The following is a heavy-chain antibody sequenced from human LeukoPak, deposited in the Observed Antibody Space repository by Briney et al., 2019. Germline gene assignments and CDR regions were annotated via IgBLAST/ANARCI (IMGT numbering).Heavy chain of an antibody. V-gene: IGHV4-30-4*01. CDR1: GGSISGGDYY. Sequence: SETLSLTRTVSGGSISGGDYYWSWIRQTPGKGLEWIGYIYYSGIPYYNPSLRSRVTISRDTSKNQFSLRLSSVTPEDTAVYYCARDHWAYYFDYWGQGTLVTVSS. J-gene: IGHJ4*02. CDR2: IYYSGIP. CDR3: ARDHWAYYFDY. D-gene: IGHD3-16*01.